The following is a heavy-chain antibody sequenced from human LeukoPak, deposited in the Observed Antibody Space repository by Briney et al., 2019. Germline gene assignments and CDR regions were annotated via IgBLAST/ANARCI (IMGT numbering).Heavy chain of an antibody. CDR2: MNPKNGGS. V-gene: IGHV1-2*02. CDR3: ARESWQIAAARLHH. CDR1: GYSLAPYN. D-gene: IGHD6-13*01. Sequence: GASVKVSCKASGYSLAPYNIHCLRQAPGQGLEWMGWMNPKNGGSSYAQNFEGRVTMTRETSITTAYMERSSLRFDDTVIYYCARESWQIAAARLHHWGQGTLVTVSS. J-gene: IGHJ5*02.